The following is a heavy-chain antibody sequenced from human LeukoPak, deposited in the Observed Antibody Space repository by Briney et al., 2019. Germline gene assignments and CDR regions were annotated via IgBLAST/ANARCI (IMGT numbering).Heavy chain of an antibody. CDR3: ARIPLGDYYYGMDV. V-gene: IGHV2-70*20. Sequence: SGPALVKPTQTLTLTCTFCGFSLSTSGMCVSWVRQPPGKALEWLALIDWDDDKYYSTSLKTRLTISKDTSKNQVVLTMTNMDPVDTATYYCARIPLGDYYYGMDVWGQGTTVTVSS. D-gene: IGHD3-16*01. J-gene: IGHJ6*02. CDR1: GFSLSTSGMC. CDR2: IDWDDDK.